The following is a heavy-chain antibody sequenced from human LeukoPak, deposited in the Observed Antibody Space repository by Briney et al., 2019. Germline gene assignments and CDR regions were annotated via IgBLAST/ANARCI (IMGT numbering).Heavy chain of an antibody. CDR3: ARFLVAVAGTGWFDP. V-gene: IGHV1-18*01. Sequence: VASVTVSCKASGYTFTSYGISWVQQAPGQGLEWMGWISAYNGNTNYAQKLQGRVTMTTDTSTSTAYMELRSLRSDDTAVYYCARFLVAVAGTGWFDPWGQGTLVTVSS. D-gene: IGHD6-19*01. CDR2: ISAYNGNT. J-gene: IGHJ5*02. CDR1: GYTFTSYG.